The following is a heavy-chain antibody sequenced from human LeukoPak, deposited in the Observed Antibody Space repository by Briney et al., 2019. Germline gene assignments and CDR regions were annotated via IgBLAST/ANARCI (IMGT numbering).Heavy chain of an antibody. CDR2: ISSSSTI. CDR3: ARDFYGYNWVYYFDY. D-gene: IGHD5-24*01. Sequence: QPGGSLRLSCAASGFTFSSYSMHWVRQAPGKGLEWVSYISSSSTIYYADSVKGRFTISRDNAKQSLYLQMNSLRAEDTAVYYCARDFYGYNWVYYFDYWGQGTLVTVSS. J-gene: IGHJ4*02. CDR1: GFTFSSYS. V-gene: IGHV3-48*04.